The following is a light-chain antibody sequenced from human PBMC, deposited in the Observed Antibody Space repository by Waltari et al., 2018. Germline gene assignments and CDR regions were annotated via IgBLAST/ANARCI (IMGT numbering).Light chain of an antibody. CDR2: DIN. V-gene: IGLV2-11*01. Sequence: QSALTQPRSVSGSPGQSVTISCTGTSSDVGANNFVSWYQHHPDKAPKRIIYDINKRPSGVPDRFSCSKSGNTASLTISGLQAEDEADYYCCSCVGRNIYWVFGGGTKLTVL. J-gene: IGLJ3*02. CDR3: CSCVGRNIYWV. CDR1: SSDVGANNF.